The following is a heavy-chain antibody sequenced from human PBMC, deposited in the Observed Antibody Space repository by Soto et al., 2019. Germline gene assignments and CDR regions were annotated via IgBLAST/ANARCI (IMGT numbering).Heavy chain of an antibody. CDR1: GFTFSSYD. CDR2: LSYDGSKK. D-gene: IGHD3-22*01. V-gene: IGHV3-30*03. Sequence: QVQLVESGGGVAQPGRSLRLSCAASGFTFSSYDMHWVRQAPGKGLEWVAALSYDGSKKYYADSVKGRFTISRDNSKNTLSLQMNSLRADDTAVYYCASLMVVVTERDYWGQGTLVTVSS. J-gene: IGHJ4*02. CDR3: ASLMVVVTERDY.